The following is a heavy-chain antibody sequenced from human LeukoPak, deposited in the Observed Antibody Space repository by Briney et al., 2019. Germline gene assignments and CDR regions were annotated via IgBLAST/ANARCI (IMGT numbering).Heavy chain of an antibody. D-gene: IGHD1-26*01. V-gene: IGHV1-2*06. Sequence: ASVKVSCKASGYTFTGYYIHWVRQAPGQGLEWMGRIDPKSGDTNYAQKFQGRVTLTRDTSISTAYMELNRLRSDDTAVYYCARDNGVGATTVWFDPWGQGSLVTVSS. CDR1: GYTFTGYY. CDR2: IDPKSGDT. J-gene: IGHJ5*02. CDR3: ARDNGVGATTVWFDP.